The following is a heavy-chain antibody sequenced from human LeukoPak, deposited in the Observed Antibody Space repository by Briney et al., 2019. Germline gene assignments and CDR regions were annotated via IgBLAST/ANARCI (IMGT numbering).Heavy chain of an antibody. CDR1: GFTFSDTW. D-gene: IGHD2-21*02. V-gene: IGHV3-23*01. Sequence: GGSPRLSCAASGFTFSDTWMTWVRQAPGKGLEWVSAISGSGGSTYYADSVKGRFTISRDNSKNTLYLQMNSLRAEDTAVYYCAKDLAYCGGDCYDAPFDYWGQGTLVTVSS. J-gene: IGHJ4*02. CDR2: ISGSGGST. CDR3: AKDLAYCGGDCYDAPFDY.